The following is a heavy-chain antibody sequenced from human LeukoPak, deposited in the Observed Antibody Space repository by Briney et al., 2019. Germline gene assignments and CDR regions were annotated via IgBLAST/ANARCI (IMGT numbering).Heavy chain of an antibody. CDR1: GYTFTSCY. Sequence: ASVKVSCKASGYTFTSCYMHWVRQAPGQGLEWMGIINPSGGSTSYAQKFQGRVTMSRDTSTSTVYMELSSLRSEDTAVYYCAREGGCSGGSCYSRSNWFDPWGQGTLVTVSS. D-gene: IGHD2-15*01. J-gene: IGHJ5*02. V-gene: IGHV1-46*01. CDR3: AREGGCSGGSCYSRSNWFDP. CDR2: INPSGGST.